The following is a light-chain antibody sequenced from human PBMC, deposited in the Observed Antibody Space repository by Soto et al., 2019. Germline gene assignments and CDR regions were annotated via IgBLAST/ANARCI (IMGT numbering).Light chain of an antibody. CDR1: SSNIGAGYD. CDR3: HSYDSSLSGSVV. CDR2: ANT. J-gene: IGLJ2*01. V-gene: IGLV1-40*01. Sequence: QSVLTQPPSVSGAPGPRVTISCTGSSSNIGAGYDVHWYQQLPGTAPKLLIDANTNRPSGVPDRFSGSKSGTSASLAITGLQAEDEADYYCHSYDSSLSGSVVFGGGTKVTLL.